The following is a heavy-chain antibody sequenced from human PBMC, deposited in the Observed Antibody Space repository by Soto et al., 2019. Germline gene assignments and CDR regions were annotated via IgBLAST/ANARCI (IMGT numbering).Heavy chain of an antibody. D-gene: IGHD3-10*02. CDR3: AICTYVNNVYYYGTEV. Sequence: QVQLVQSGAEVKEPGSSLKVSCKASGGTFNSHPISWVRLATRQGLEWMGRTIPISGITNYAQNFQRRLTLTADTTTRTVSMEMSSLISEDTAVYYCAICTYVNNVYYYGTEVWGPGTTVTVPS. CDR1: GGTFNSHP. V-gene: IGHV1-69*02. CDR2: TIPISGIT. J-gene: IGHJ6*01.